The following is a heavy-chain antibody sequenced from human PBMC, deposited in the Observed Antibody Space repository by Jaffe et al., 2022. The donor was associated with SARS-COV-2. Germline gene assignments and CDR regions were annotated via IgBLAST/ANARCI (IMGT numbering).Heavy chain of an antibody. V-gene: IGHV1-46*01. CDR1: GYSFTMYY. CDR2: INPSGGST. D-gene: IGHD1-20*01. Sequence: QVQLAQSGAEVKKPGASVKVSCKASGYSFTMYYIHWVRQAPGQGLEWMGIINPSGGSTNYAQNFQGRVTMTRDTSTSTVYMELSSLRSEDTAVYYCARDRGITGYTSKKSFDYWGQGTLVTVSS. J-gene: IGHJ4*02. CDR3: ARDRGITGYTSKKSFDY.